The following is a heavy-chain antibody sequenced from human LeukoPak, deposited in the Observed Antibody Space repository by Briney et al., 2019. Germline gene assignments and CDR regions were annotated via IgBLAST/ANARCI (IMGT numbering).Heavy chain of an antibody. Sequence: SSETLSLTCAVYGGSFSGYYWSWIRQPPGKGLEWIGEINHSGSTNYNPSLKSRVTISVETSKNQFSLKLKSVTAADTAVYYCARGGYYGSGNDFRFDPWGQGTLVTVSS. CDR3: ARGGYYGSGNDFRFDP. CDR2: INHSGST. D-gene: IGHD3-10*01. V-gene: IGHV4-34*01. J-gene: IGHJ5*02. CDR1: GGSFSGYY.